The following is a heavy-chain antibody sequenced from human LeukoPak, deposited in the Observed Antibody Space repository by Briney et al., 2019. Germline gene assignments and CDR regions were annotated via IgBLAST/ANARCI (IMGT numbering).Heavy chain of an antibody. J-gene: IGHJ4*02. CDR2: IKQDGSEK. CDR3: ARHGSGWYQKDY. D-gene: IGHD6-19*01. Sequence: GGSLRLSCAASGFTFSSYWMIWVRQAPGKGLEGVANIKQDGSEKYYVDSVKGRFTISRDNAKNSLYLQMNSLRADDTAVYYCARHGSGWYQKDYWGQGTLVTVSS. CDR1: GFTFSSYW. V-gene: IGHV3-7*01.